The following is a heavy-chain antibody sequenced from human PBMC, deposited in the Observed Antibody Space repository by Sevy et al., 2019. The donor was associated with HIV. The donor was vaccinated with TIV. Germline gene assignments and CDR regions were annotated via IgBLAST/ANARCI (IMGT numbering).Heavy chain of an antibody. CDR2: IYYSGSA. J-gene: IGHJ3*02. CDR1: GGSISSSSYY. V-gene: IGHV4-39*01. CDR3: ARHPDYGDYVWAFDI. Sequence: SETLSLTCTVSGGSISSSSYYWGWIRQPPGKGLEWSWSIYYSGSAYYNPSLKSRVTMSVDTSKNQFSLKPSSVTAADTAVYYCARHPDYGDYVWAFDIWGQGTMVTVSS. D-gene: IGHD4-17*01.